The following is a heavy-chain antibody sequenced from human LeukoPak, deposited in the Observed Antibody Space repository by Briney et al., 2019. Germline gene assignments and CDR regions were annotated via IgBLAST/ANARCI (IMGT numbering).Heavy chain of an antibody. CDR2: IKQDGSQR. CDR3: ARRGGSSSRRSPIDY. V-gene: IGHV3-7*01. Sequence: GGSLRLSCTASGFTFSDYWMTWVRQAPGKGPEWVANIKQDGSQRYYVDSVRGRFTISRDNAKNSLFLQMNGPRAEDTAVYYCARRGGSSSRRSPIDYWGQGTLVTVSS. J-gene: IGHJ4*02. CDR1: GFTFSDYW. D-gene: IGHD6-6*01.